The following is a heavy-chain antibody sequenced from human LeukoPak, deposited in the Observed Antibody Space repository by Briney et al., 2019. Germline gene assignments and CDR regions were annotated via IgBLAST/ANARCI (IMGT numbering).Heavy chain of an antibody. CDR1: GFTFNDYY. Sequence: GGSLRLSCAASGFTFNDYYMSWIRQAPGKGLEWVSAISGSGGSTYYADSVKGRFTISRDNSKNTLYLQMNSLRAEDTAVYYCAKDLGAVAGTNAFDIWGQGTMVTVSS. CDR2: ISGSGGST. CDR3: AKDLGAVAGTNAFDI. J-gene: IGHJ3*02. D-gene: IGHD6-19*01. V-gene: IGHV3-23*01.